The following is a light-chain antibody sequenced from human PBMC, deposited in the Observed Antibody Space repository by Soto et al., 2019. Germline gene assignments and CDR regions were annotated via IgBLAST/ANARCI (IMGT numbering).Light chain of an antibody. J-gene: IGLJ1*01. CDR3: NSYTTMSTYV. Sequence: QSALTQPASVSGSPGQSITISCTGSSTDVGAYNYVSWYQQYPGQAPNLLIYEVSRRPSGFSHRFSGSKSVNTASLTISGLQAEDEAHYYSNSYTTMSTYVFGTGTKVTVL. V-gene: IGLV2-14*01. CDR1: STDVGAYNY. CDR2: EVS.